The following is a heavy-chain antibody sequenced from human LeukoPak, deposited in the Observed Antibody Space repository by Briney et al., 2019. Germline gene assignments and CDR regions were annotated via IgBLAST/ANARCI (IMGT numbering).Heavy chain of an antibody. CDR3: ARVIPNIVLMVYAGRWFDP. Sequence: GGSLRLSCAASGFTFSDYYMSRIRQAPGKGLEWVSYISSSGSTIYYADSVKGRLTISRDNAKNSLYLQMNSLRAEDTAVYYCARVIPNIVLMVYAGRWFDPWGQGTLVTVSS. CDR1: GFTFSDYY. J-gene: IGHJ5*02. D-gene: IGHD2-8*01. V-gene: IGHV3-11*01. CDR2: ISSSGSTI.